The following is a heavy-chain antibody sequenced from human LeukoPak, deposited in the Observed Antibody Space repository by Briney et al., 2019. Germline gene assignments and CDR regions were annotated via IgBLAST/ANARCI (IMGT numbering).Heavy chain of an antibody. CDR3: ARDDTSGSSYWFDP. D-gene: IGHD1-26*01. V-gene: IGHV1-2*02. CDR2: INPNSGGT. Sequence: ASVKVSCKASGYSFTSYGISLVRLAPGPVLEWMGWINPNSGGTNYAQKFQGRVTMTRDTSISTAYMELRRLRSDDTAVYYCARDDTSGSSYWFDPWGQGTLVTVSS. J-gene: IGHJ5*02. CDR1: GYSFTSYG.